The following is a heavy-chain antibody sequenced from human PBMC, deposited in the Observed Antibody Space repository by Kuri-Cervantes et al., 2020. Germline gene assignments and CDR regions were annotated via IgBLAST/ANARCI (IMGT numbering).Heavy chain of an antibody. D-gene: IGHD2-2*01. V-gene: IGHV1-8*02. J-gene: IGHJ6*02. CDR2: MNPNSGNT. Sequence: ASVKVSCKASGYTFTSYGISWVQQATGQGLEWMGWMNPNSGNTGYAQKFQGRVTMTRNTSISTAYMELSSLRSEDTAVYYCARLYPIVVVPAAIYGMDVWGQGTTVTVSS. CDR1: GYTFTSYG. CDR3: ARLYPIVVVPAAIYGMDV.